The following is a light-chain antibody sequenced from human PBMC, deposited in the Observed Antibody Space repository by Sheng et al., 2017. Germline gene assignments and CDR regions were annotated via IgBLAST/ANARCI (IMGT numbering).Light chain of an antibody. J-gene: IGKJ1*01. CDR1: QSVSSY. Sequence: DIVLTQSPVTLSLSPGERATLSCRASQSVSSYLAWYQQKPGQAPRLLMYDASSRATGIPARFSGSGSGTDFTLTISSLQPDDFATYYCQQYNNFSPWTFGQGTKVEVK. CDR3: QQYNNFSPWT. CDR2: DAS. V-gene: IGKV3-11*01.